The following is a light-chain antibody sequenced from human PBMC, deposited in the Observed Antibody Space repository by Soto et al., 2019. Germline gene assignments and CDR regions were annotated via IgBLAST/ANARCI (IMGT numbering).Light chain of an antibody. CDR2: RNN. V-gene: IGLV1-47*01. Sequence: QSVLTQPPSASGTPGQRVTISCSESSSNIGSNYVYWYQQLPGTAPKLLIYRNNQRPSGVPDRFSGSKSGTSASLAISGLRSEDEADYYCAAWDDSLSGPVVFGGGTTVTVL. J-gene: IGLJ2*01. CDR1: SSNIGSNY. CDR3: AAWDDSLSGPVV.